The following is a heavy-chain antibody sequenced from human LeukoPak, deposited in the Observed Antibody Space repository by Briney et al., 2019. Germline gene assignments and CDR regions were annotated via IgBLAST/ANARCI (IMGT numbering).Heavy chain of an antibody. CDR1: GFTFSSYA. V-gene: IGHV3-23*01. Sequence: PGRSLRLSCAASGFTFSSYAMSWVRQAPGKGLEWVSAISGSGGSTYYADSVKGRFTISRDNSKNTLYLQMNSLRAEDTAVYYCAKADQYCSGGSCYYFDYWGQGTLVTVSS. CDR2: ISGSGGST. D-gene: IGHD2-15*01. J-gene: IGHJ4*02. CDR3: AKADQYCSGGSCYYFDY.